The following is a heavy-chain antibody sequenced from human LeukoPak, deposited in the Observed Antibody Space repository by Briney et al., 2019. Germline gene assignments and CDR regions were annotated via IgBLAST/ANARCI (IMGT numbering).Heavy chain of an antibody. J-gene: IGHJ4*02. Sequence: ASVKVSCKASGYTFTSYYMHWVRQAPGQGLEWMGIINPSGGNTSYAQKFQGRVTMTRDTSTSTVYMELSSLRSEDTAVYYCARDPPGNNDYGDYEYWGQGTLVTVSS. D-gene: IGHD4-17*01. CDR2: INPSGGNT. CDR1: GYTFTSYY. CDR3: ARDPPGNNDYGDYEY. V-gene: IGHV1-46*01.